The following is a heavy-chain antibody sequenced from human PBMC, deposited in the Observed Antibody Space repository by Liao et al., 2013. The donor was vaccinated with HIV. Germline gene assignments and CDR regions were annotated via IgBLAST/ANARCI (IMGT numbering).Heavy chain of an antibody. CDR2: IYTSGST. Sequence: QLQLQESGSGLVKPSQTLSLTCTVSGGSISSGSYYWSWIRQPAGKGLEWIGRIYTSGSTNYNPSLKSRVTISVDTSKNQFSLKLSSVTAADTAVYYCARDRAYSGYDGYYYYMDVWGKGPRSPSP. CDR3: ARDRAYSGYDGYYYYMDV. D-gene: IGHD5-12*01. V-gene: IGHV4-61*02. J-gene: IGHJ6*03. CDR1: GGSISSGSYY.